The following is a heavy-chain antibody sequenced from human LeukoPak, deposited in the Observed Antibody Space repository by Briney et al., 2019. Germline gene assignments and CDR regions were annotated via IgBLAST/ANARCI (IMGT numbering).Heavy chain of an antibody. CDR1: GGSMSSYY. D-gene: IGHD5-24*01. V-gene: IGHV4-59*08. CDR3: ARGARAGYNLEPFDY. J-gene: IGHJ4*02. Sequence: SGTLSLTCTVSGGSMSSYYWSWIRQPPGKGLEWIGYIYYSGSTKYNPSLKSRVTISVDTSKNQSSLKLSSVTAADTAVYYCARGARAGYNLEPFDYWGQGTLVTVSS. CDR2: IYYSGST.